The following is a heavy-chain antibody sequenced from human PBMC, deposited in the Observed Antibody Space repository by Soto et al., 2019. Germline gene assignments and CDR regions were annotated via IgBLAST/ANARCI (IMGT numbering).Heavy chain of an antibody. CDR3: ARGDSTDCSNGVCSFFYNHDMDV. J-gene: IGHJ6*02. Sequence: ASVKVSRKASGYSFTDYHIHWVRQAPGQGLEWLGRINPKGGGTSTAQKFQGWVTMTTDTSISTASMELTRLTSDDTAIYYCARGDSTDCSNGVCSFFYNHDMDVWGQGTTVTVSS. CDR2: INPKGGGT. CDR1: GYSFTDYH. V-gene: IGHV1-2*04. D-gene: IGHD2-8*01.